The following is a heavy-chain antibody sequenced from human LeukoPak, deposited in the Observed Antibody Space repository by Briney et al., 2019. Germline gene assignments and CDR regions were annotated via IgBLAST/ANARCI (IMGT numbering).Heavy chain of an antibody. D-gene: IGHD1-1*01. J-gene: IGHJ3*01. V-gene: IGHV4-34*01. CDR1: GGSLSGYY. CDR2: INHSGST. CDR3: ARRDPPLGWNDGDAFDV. Sequence: SETLSLTCVVYGGSLSGYYWSWIRQPPGKGLEWIGEINHSGSTNYNPSLKSRVTISVDTSKNQFSLKLSSVTAADTAVYYCARRDPPLGWNDGDAFDVWGQGTMVTVSS.